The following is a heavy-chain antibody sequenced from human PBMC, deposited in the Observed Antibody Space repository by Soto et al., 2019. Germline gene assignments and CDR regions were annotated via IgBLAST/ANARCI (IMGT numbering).Heavy chain of an antibody. CDR3: ARVYSGSADGYGMDV. CDR1: GYTFTSYY. V-gene: IGHV1-46*01. J-gene: IGHJ6*02. Sequence: ASVKVSCKASGYTFTSYYMHWVRQAPGQGLEWMGIINPSGGSTSYAQKFQGRVTMTRDTSTSTVYMELSSLRSEDTAVYYCARVYSGSADGYGMDVWGQGTTVTVSS. D-gene: IGHD1-26*01. CDR2: INPSGGST.